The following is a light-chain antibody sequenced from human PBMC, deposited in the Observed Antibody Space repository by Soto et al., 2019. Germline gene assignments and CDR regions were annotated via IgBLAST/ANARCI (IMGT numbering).Light chain of an antibody. CDR1: SSDVGGYNY. CDR2: EVS. CDR3: SSYTSSTTLVV. Sequence: QSALTRPASVSGSPGQSITISCTGTSSDVGGYNYVSWYQHHPGKAPKLMIYEVSNRPSGVSNRFSGSKSGNTASLTISGLQAEDEADYYCSSYTSSTTLVVFGGGTKVTVL. V-gene: IGLV2-14*01. J-gene: IGLJ2*01.